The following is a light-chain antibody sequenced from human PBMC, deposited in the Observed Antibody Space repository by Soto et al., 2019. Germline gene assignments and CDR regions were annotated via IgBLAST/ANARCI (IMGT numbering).Light chain of an antibody. J-gene: IGKJ1*01. V-gene: IGKV1-39*01. Sequence: DIQMTQSPSSLSASVGDRVTITCRASQSISNYLDWYQLKPGKAPKLLIYAASSLQSGVPSRCTGSGSGTDFTLTISHLPAEDFATYLCHQNYNVPPWTFVQGTKVEIK. CDR1: QSISNY. CDR2: AAS. CDR3: HQNYNVPPWT.